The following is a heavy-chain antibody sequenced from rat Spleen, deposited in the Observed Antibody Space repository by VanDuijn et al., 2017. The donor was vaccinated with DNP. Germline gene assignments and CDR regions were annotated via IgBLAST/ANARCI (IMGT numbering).Heavy chain of an antibody. CDR1: GFSLTSNS. J-gene: IGHJ2*01. CDR3: TSSYIYY. V-gene: IGHV2-1*01. D-gene: IGHD1-2*01. CDR2: IWNGGNT. Sequence: QVQLKESGPGLVQPSQTLSLTCTVSGFSLTSNSVHWVRQPPRKGLEWVGAIWNGGNTDYNSALKSRLSLSRDTSTSQVFLKLNSLQTEDTAIYFCTSSYIYYWGQGIMVTVSS.